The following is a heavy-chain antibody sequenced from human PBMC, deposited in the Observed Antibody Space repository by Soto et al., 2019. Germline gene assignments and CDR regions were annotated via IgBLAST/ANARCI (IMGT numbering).Heavy chain of an antibody. J-gene: IGHJ4*02. CDR2: IYYSGST. CDR1: GGSISSGDYY. Sequence: PSGTLSLTCTVSGGSISSGDYYWSWIRQPPGKGLEWIGYIYYSGSTYYNPSLKSRVTISVDTSKNQFSLKLSSVTAADTAVYYCARASYDSSGYYYFDYWGQGTLVTVSS. V-gene: IGHV4-30-4*01. D-gene: IGHD3-22*01. CDR3: ARASYDSSGYYYFDY.